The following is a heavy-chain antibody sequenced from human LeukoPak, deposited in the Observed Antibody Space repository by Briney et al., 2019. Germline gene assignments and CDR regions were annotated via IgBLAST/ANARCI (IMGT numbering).Heavy chain of an antibody. CDR3: VQGPYLDY. V-gene: IGHV3-7*01. CDR1: GFTLSDYW. J-gene: IGHJ4*02. CDR2: IKQDESEI. D-gene: IGHD2-21*01. Sequence: GGSLRLSCAASGFTLSDYWMSWVRQAPGKGLEWVANIKQDESEIYYVDSVKGRFTISRDNAKNSLYLQMKSLRAEDTALYFCVQGPYLDYWGQGTLVTVSS.